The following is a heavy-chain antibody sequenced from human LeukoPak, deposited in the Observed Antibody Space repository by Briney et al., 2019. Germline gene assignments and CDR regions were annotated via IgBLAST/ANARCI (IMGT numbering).Heavy chain of an antibody. CDR1: GFTFSSYA. CDR3: AKTSAGIRGGYFDY. V-gene: IGHV3-23*01. CDR2: IKDSGGNT. D-gene: IGHD3-10*01. Sequence: HSGGSLRLSCAASGFTFSSYAMSWVRQAPGKGLEWVSLIKDSGGNTYYADSVKGRFTISRDNSKNTLFLQMSSLRAEDTAVYYCAKTSAGIRGGYFDYWGQGTLVTVSS. J-gene: IGHJ4*02.